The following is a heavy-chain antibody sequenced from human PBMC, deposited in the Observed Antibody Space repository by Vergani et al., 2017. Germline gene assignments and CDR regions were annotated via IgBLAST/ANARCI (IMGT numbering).Heavy chain of an antibody. Sequence: QVQLVQSGAEVKKPGASVKVSCKASGYTFTDYYLHWVRQAPGQGLEWMGWINPNSGGTNFAQKFQGRGTMNRETSISTGYMELKRLRSYDTALYYCARALRRLYCTTTSCDGLPLLYYYYMDVWGKGATVAIAS. CDR3: ARALRRLYCTTTSCDGLPLLYYYYMDV. CDR1: GYTFTDYY. D-gene: IGHD2-2*01. CDR2: INPNSGGT. V-gene: IGHV1-2*02. J-gene: IGHJ6*03.